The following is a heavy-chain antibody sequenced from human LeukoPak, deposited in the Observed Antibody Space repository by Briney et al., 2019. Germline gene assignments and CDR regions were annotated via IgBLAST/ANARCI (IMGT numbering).Heavy chain of an antibody. CDR2: ISYDGSNK. D-gene: IGHD6-19*01. J-gene: IGHJ4*02. Sequence: GTSLRLSCAASGLTFTSFGMHWVRQAPGKGLEWVAVISYDGSNKYYADSVKGRFTISRDNSKNTLYLQMNSLRAEDTAVYYCARGSVAAYYFDYWGQGTLVTVSS. CDR1: GLTFTSFG. V-gene: IGHV3-30*03. CDR3: ARGSVAAYYFDY.